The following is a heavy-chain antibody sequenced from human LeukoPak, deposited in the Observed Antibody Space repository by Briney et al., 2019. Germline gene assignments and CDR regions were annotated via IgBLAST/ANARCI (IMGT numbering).Heavy chain of an antibody. Sequence: GGSLRLSCAASGFTFSTYTMSWVRQAPGKGLEWVSGISGSGGDTYYAHSVKGRFTISRDNSKNTLSLQMDSLRAEDTAVYHCAKVAPLGTSWYGFNYWGQGTLVTVSS. J-gene: IGHJ4*02. V-gene: IGHV3-23*01. D-gene: IGHD6-13*01. CDR3: AKVAPLGTSWYGFNY. CDR2: ISGSGGDT. CDR1: GFTFSTYT.